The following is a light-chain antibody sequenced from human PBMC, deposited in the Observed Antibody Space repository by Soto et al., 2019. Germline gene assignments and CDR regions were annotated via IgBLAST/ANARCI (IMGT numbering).Light chain of an antibody. CDR2: GAS. CDR3: QQYNIWPPGT. CDR1: QSVSSN. J-gene: IGKJ1*01. Sequence: EIVMTQSPTTLSVSPGESATLSCRASQSVSSNLAWYQQRPGQAPRLLVYGASTRATDIPARFSGGGSGTEFTLTISSLQSEDFAVYYCQQYNIWPPGTFGQGTKVDIK. V-gene: IGKV3-15*01.